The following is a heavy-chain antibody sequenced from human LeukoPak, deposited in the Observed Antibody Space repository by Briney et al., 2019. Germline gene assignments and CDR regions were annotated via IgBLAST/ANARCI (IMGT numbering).Heavy chain of an antibody. V-gene: IGHV3-7*01. Sequence: PGGSLRLSCAASGFTFRTYWMSWVRLAPGKGLEWVANIKYDGSEKYYVDSVKGRFTISRDNAKNSLYLQMNSLRAEDTAVYYCVGDPDDYWGQGTLVTVSS. J-gene: IGHJ4*02. CDR1: GFTFRTYW. CDR2: IKYDGSEK. CDR3: VGDPDDY.